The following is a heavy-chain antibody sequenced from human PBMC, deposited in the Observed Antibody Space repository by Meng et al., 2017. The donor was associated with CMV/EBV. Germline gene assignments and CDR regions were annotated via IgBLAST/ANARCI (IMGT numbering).Heavy chain of an antibody. CDR3: ARGGGGEWELLHYFDY. D-gene: IGHD1-26*01. J-gene: IGHJ4*02. Sequence: QVPLKQGGAGLLRPSGTLSLPCAVYGGSFSGYYWSWIRQPPGKGLEWIGEINHSGSTNYNPSLKSRVTISVDTSKNQFSLKLSSVTAADTAVYYCARGGGGEWELLHYFDYWGQGTLVTSPQ. CDR1: GGSFSGYY. V-gene: IGHV4-34*01. CDR2: INHSGST.